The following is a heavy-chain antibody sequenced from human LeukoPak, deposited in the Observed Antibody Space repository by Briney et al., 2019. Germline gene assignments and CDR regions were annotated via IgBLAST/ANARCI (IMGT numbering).Heavy chain of an antibody. CDR2: IYNDGST. V-gene: IGHV3-53*01. D-gene: IGHD3-16*02. Sequence: GGSLRLSCAASGFTFSSSAMSWVRQAPGKGLEWVSVIYNDGSTYYADTVKGRFTISRDNSKNTVDLLVNSLRAEDTAVYYCARVWELSYDYWGQGTLVTVSS. CDR3: ARVWELSYDY. CDR1: GFTFSSSA. J-gene: IGHJ4*02.